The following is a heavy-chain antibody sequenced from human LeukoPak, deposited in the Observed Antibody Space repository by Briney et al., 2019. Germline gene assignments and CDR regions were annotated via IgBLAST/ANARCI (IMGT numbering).Heavy chain of an antibody. CDR1: GYSFTSYW. J-gene: IGHJ5*02. CDR3: ARHPPLYYGSGSYYNYRHWFDP. D-gene: IGHD3-10*01. Sequence: GESLKISCKGSGYSFTSYWISWVRQMPGKGLEWMGRIDPSDSYTNYSPSFQGHVTISADKSISTAYLQWSSLKASDTAMYYCARHPPLYYGSGSYYNYRHWFDPWGQGTQVTVSS. CDR2: IDPSDSYT. V-gene: IGHV5-10-1*01.